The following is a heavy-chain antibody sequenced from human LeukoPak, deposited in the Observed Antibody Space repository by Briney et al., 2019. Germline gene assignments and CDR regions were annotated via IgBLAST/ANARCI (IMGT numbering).Heavy chain of an antibody. CDR1: GFTFSTYA. V-gene: IGHV3-30*04. J-gene: IGHJ6*03. CDR2: ISYDGSSK. CDR3: AREYSSSWYMGYYYYMDV. D-gene: IGHD6-13*01. Sequence: GGSLRLSCTASGFTFSTYAMHWVRQAPGKGLEWVAVISYDGSSKYYADSVKGRFTISRDNSKNTLYLQMNSLRAEDTAVYYCAREYSSSWYMGYYYYMDVWGKGTTVTVSS.